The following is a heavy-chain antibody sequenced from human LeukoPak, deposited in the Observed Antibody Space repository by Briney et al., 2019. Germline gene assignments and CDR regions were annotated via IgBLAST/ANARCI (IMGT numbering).Heavy chain of an antibody. Sequence: GGSLRLSCAASGFTFSSSAMSWVRQAPGKGLGWVSAIRGSGGSTYYADSVKGRFTISRDNSKNTLYLQMNSLRAEDTAVYYCAKEKYGTDVGEDAFDIWGQGTMVTVSS. D-gene: IGHD4-17*01. J-gene: IGHJ3*02. CDR1: GFTFSSSA. V-gene: IGHV3-23*01. CDR2: IRGSGGST. CDR3: AKEKYGTDVGEDAFDI.